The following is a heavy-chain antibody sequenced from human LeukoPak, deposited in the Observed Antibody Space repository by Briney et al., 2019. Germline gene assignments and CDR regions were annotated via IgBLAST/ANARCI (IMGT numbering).Heavy chain of an antibody. J-gene: IGHJ4*02. CDR3: VRLRRNSDTSGFYYYYDY. CDR2: ISVSSNYI. CDR1: GYTFSSYS. Sequence: PGGPLRLSCAASGYTFSSYSINWVRQAPGKGLEWVSSISVSSNYIYYADSVRGRFSISRDDARDSLYLQMNSLRAEDTAVYYCVRLRRNSDTSGFYYYYDYWGQGTLVTVSS. D-gene: IGHD3-22*01. V-gene: IGHV3-21*01.